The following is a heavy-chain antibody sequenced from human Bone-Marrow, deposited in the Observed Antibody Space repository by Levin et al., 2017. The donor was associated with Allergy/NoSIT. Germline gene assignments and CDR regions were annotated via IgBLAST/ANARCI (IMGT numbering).Heavy chain of an antibody. V-gene: IGHV3-33*01. J-gene: IGHJ6*02. CDR3: ARAYSSGSLRGGMDV. CDR1: GFTFSSYG. Sequence: GGSLRLSCAASGFTFSSYGMHWVRQAPGKGLEWVAVIWYDGSNKYYADSVKGRFTISRDNSKNTLYLQMNSLRAEDTAVYYCARAYSSGSLRGGMDVWGQGTTVTVSS. D-gene: IGHD6-19*01. CDR2: IWYDGSNK.